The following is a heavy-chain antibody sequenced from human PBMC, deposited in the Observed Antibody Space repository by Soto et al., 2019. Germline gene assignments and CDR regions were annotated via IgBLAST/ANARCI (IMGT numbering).Heavy chain of an antibody. CDR2: INPNSGGI. D-gene: IGHD3-22*01. CDR3: AGEIRYYYDSSGYYYGSY. CDR1: VYTFTGYY. Sequence: XSVKVSCKASVYTFTGYYMHWVRQAPGQGLEWMGWINPNSGGINYAQKFQGRVTMTRDTSISTAYMELSRLRSDDTAVYYCAGEIRYYYDSSGYYYGSYWGQGTLVTVSS. J-gene: IGHJ1*01. V-gene: IGHV1-2*02.